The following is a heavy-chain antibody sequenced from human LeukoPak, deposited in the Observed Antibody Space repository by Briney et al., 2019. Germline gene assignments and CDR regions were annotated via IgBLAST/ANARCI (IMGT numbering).Heavy chain of an antibody. D-gene: IGHD5-24*01. Sequence: GGSLRLSCAASGFTVSSNYMSWVRQAPGKGLEWVSVIYSGGSTYYADSVKGRFTISRDNSKNTLYLQMNSLRAEDTAVYYCARGPTRRDGYNFDYWGQGTLVTVSS. J-gene: IGHJ4*02. CDR3: ARGPTRRDGYNFDY. CDR1: GFTVSSNY. V-gene: IGHV3-53*01. CDR2: IYSGGST.